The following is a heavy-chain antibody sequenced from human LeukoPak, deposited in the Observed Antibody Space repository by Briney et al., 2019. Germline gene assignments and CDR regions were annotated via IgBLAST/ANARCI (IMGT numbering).Heavy chain of an antibody. CDR1: GGSFSGYY. V-gene: IGHV4-34*01. CDR2: INHRRST. D-gene: IGHD3-9*01. Sequence: PSETLSLTCAVYGGSFSGYYWSWIRQPPGKGLEWIGEINHRRSTNYNPSLKSRVTMSVDTSKNQFSLKLSSVTAADTAVYYCAREVPSLRYFDWLPGYYYYYMDVWGKGTTVTVSS. J-gene: IGHJ6*03. CDR3: AREVPSLRYFDWLPGYYYYYMDV.